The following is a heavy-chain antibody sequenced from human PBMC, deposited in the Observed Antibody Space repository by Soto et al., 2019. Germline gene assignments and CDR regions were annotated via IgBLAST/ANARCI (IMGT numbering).Heavy chain of an antibody. CDR2: MKPNSGDT. J-gene: IGHJ4*02. Sequence: GASVKVSCKASGYAFTSHDITWVRQTTGQGLEWMGWMKPNSGDTGYAQKFQGRVTMTGDTSKSTAYMELSSLRPEDTAVYYCARVRVSCWDYYCSREPFYFDFWGQGALVTVSS. CDR3: ARVRVSCWDYYCSREPFYFDF. D-gene: IGHD3-22*01. CDR1: GYAFTSHD. V-gene: IGHV1-8*01.